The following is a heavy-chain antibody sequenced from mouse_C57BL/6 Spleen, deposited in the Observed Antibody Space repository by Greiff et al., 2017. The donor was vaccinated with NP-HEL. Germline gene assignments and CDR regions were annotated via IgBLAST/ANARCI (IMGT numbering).Heavy chain of an antibody. CDR2: IDPEDGED. CDR1: GFYITDYY. J-gene: IGHJ2*01. V-gene: IGHV14-2*01. Sequence: VHLQQSGAELVKPGASVKLSCTASGFYITDYYMHWVKQRTEQGLEWIGRIDPEDGEDKYAPLFQGKATITEDPSSNTAYLQLSSLTSEDTAVYYCARSGYYYGSSYLYYCDYWGQGTTLTVSS. D-gene: IGHD1-1*01. CDR3: ARSGYYYGSSYLYYCDY.